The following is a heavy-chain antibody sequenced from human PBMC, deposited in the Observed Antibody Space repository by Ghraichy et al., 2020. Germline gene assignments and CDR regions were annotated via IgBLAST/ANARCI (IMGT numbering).Heavy chain of an antibody. V-gene: IGHV4-34*01. D-gene: IGHD3-10*01. Sequence: SQTLSLTCAVYGGSFSGYYWSWIRQPPGKGLEWIGEINHSGSTNYNPSLKSRVTISVDTSKNQFSLKLSSVTAADTAVYYCARSRRNYYGSGSYYDWSQGTLVTVSS. CDR1: GGSFSGYY. CDR3: ARSRRNYYGSGSYYD. J-gene: IGHJ4*02. CDR2: INHSGST.